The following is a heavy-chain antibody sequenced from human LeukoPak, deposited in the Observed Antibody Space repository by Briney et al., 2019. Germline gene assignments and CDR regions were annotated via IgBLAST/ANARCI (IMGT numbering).Heavy chain of an antibody. J-gene: IGHJ4*02. CDR1: GGSISSGDYY. CDR2: IYYSGST. Sequence: SHTLSLTCTVSGGSISSGDYYWSWIRQPPGKGLEWIGYIYYSGSTYYNPSLKSRVTISVDTSKNQFSLKLSSVTAADTAVYYCARDGLAYCGGDCFYYWGQGTLVTVSS. V-gene: IGHV4-30-4*01. CDR3: ARDGLAYCGGDCFYY. D-gene: IGHD2-21*01.